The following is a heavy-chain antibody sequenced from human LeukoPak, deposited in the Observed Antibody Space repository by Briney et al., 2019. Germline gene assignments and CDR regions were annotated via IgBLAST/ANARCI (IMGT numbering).Heavy chain of an antibody. CDR2: ISAYNGNT. V-gene: IGHV1-18*01. CDR3: ARHRVAARLRLNYFDY. D-gene: IGHD6-6*01. J-gene: IGHJ4*02. Sequence: ASVKVSCKASGYTFTSYGISWVRQAPGQGLEWMGWISAYNGNTNYAQKLQGRVTMTTDTSTRTAYMELRSLRSDDTAVYYCARHRVAARLRLNYFDYWGQGTLVTVSS. CDR1: GYTFTSYG.